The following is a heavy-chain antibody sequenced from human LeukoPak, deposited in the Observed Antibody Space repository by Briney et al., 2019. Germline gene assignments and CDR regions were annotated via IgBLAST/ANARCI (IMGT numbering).Heavy chain of an antibody. Sequence: GGSLRLSCAASGFTFSSYAMHWVRQAPGKGLEWVAVISYDGSNKYYADSVKGRFTISRDNSKNTLYLQMNSLRAEDTAVYYCAREEVAHGFDLWGRGTLVTVSS. J-gene: IGHJ2*01. V-gene: IGHV3-30-3*01. CDR3: AREEVAHGFDL. D-gene: IGHD2-15*01. CDR2: ISYDGSNK. CDR1: GFTFSSYA.